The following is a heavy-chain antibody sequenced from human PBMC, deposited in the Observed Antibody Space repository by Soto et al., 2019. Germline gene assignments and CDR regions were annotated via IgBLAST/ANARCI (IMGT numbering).Heavy chain of an antibody. Sequence: GGSLRLSCAASGFTFSSYWMHWVRQAPGKGLVWVSRINSDGSSTSYADSVKGRFTISRDNAKNTLYLQMNSLRAEDTAVYYCASLPISPAGLTYGDYVNDFDYWGQGTLVTVSS. V-gene: IGHV3-74*01. CDR3: ASLPISPAGLTYGDYVNDFDY. D-gene: IGHD4-17*01. CDR2: INSDGSST. CDR1: GFTFSSYW. J-gene: IGHJ4*02.